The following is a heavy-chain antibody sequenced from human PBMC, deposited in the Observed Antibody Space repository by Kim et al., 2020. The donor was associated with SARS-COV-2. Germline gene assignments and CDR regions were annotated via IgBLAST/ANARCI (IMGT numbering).Heavy chain of an antibody. CDR2: ISWNSGSI. J-gene: IGHJ4*02. V-gene: IGHV3-9*01. Sequence: GGSLRLSCAASGFTFGDYAMHWVRQAPGKGLEWVSGISWNSGSIGYADSVKGRFTISRDNAKNSLYLQMNSLRAEDTALYYCAKVLYDFSSSGWYSSFDYWGQGTLVTVSS. CDR3: AKVLYDFSSSGWYSSFDY. D-gene: IGHD6-19*01. CDR1: GFTFGDYA.